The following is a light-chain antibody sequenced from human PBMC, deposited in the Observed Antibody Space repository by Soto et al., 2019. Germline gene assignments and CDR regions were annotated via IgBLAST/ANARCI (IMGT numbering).Light chain of an antibody. J-gene: IGKJ2*01. CDR3: LQHKSWPFT. CDR2: AAS. CDR1: QSVSSS. Sequence: EIVMTQSPATLSVSPGERATLSCRASQSVSSSVAWFQQKPGQAPRLLIYAASARATGIAARLSGSGSGTEFTLTISSLQSEDFAVYYCLQHKSWPFTFGQGTKLELK. V-gene: IGKV3-15*01.